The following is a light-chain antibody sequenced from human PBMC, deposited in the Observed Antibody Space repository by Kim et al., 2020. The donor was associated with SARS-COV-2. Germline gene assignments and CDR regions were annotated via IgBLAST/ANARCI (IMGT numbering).Light chain of an antibody. CDR2: GKN. J-gene: IGLJ2*01. V-gene: IGLV3-19*01. CDR3: NSRDSNDHVV. Sequence: SELTQDPAVSVALGQTVRITCQGDSLRSYYATWYQQKPGQAPILVIYGKNNRPSGIPDRFSGSSSGNTASLTITGTQAGDEADYYCNSRDSNDHVVFAGG. CDR1: SLRSYY.